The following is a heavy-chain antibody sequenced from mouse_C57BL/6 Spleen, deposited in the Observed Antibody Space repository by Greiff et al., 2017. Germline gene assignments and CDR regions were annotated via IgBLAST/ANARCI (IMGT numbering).Heavy chain of an antibody. J-gene: IGHJ2*01. Sequence: VQLQQSGAELVRPGASVTLSCKASGYTFTDYEMHWVKQTPVHGLEWIGAIDPETGGTAYNQKFKGKAILSADKSSSTAYMELRSLTSEDSAVYYCTRRGLRLLPPFYYWGQGTTLTVSS. V-gene: IGHV1-15*01. CDR3: TRRGLRLLPPFYY. D-gene: IGHD2-3*01. CDR1: GYTFTDYE. CDR2: IDPETGGT.